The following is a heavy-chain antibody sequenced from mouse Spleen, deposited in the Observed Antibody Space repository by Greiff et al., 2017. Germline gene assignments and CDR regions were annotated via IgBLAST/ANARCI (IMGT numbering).Heavy chain of an antibody. CDR2: INPSTGGT. Sequence: EVQLQQSGPELVKPGASVKISCKASGYSFTGYYMNWVKQSPEKSLEWIGEINPSTGGTTYNQKFKAKATLTVDKSSSTAYMQLKSLTSEDSAVYYCARERLAARAPGFAYWGQGTLVTVSA. J-gene: IGHJ3*01. D-gene: IGHD3-1*01. CDR3: ARERLAARAPGFAY. V-gene: IGHV1-42*01. CDR1: GYSFTGYY.